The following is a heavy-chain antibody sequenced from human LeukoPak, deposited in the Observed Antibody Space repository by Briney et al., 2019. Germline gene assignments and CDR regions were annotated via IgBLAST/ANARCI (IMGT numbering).Heavy chain of an antibody. CDR2: IYTSGST. V-gene: IGHV4-61*02. CDR3: ARDGSSGWTDAFDI. Sequence: PSETLSLTCTVSGGSISTSIYYWSWIRQPAGKGLEWIGRIYTSGSTNYNPSLKSRVTISVDTSKNQFSLKLSSVTAADTAVYYCARDGSSGWTDAFDIWGQGTMVTVSS. CDR1: GGSISTSIYY. J-gene: IGHJ3*02. D-gene: IGHD6-19*01.